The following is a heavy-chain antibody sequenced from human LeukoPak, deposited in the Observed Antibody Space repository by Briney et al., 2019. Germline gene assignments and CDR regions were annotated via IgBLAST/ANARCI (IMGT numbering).Heavy chain of an antibody. CDR3: ARQGNCSSTSCYESEYYFDY. V-gene: IGHV4-39*01. CDR1: GDSIRSSSYY. D-gene: IGHD2-2*01. J-gene: IGHJ4*02. Sequence: PSETLSLTCTVSGDSIRSSSYYWGWIRQPPGKGLECIGSIYYSGSTYYNPSLKSRVTISVDTSKNHFSLKLTSVTAADTAVYYCARQGNCSSTSCYESEYYFDYWGQGTLVTVSS. CDR2: IYYSGST.